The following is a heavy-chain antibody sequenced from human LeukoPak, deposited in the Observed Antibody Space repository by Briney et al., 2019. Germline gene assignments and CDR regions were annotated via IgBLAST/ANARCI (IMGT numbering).Heavy chain of an antibody. J-gene: IGHJ4*02. Sequence: GGSLRLSCAASGFTFSSYAMSWVRQAPGEGLEWVSDISTSGDRTYYADSVKGRFTISRDNSKNTLYLQMNSLRAEDTAVYHCAKKVPHQHIDYWGQGTLVTVSS. CDR2: ISTSGDRT. V-gene: IGHV3-23*01. CDR3: AKKVPHQHIDY. CDR1: GFTFSSYA.